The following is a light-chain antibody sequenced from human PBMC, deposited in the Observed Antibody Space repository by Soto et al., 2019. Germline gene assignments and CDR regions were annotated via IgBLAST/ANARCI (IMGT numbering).Light chain of an antibody. V-gene: IGKV2-28*01. Sequence: DIVMTQSPLSLPVTPGEPASISCRSSQSLLHSNGYNYLYWYLQKPGQSPQLLIYLGSNRASGVPDRFSGSGSGTDVTLKSSRVEAEDVGVYYCMQALQTPLTFGGGTKVQIK. CDR3: MQALQTPLT. CDR2: LGS. CDR1: QSLLHSNGYNY. J-gene: IGKJ4*01.